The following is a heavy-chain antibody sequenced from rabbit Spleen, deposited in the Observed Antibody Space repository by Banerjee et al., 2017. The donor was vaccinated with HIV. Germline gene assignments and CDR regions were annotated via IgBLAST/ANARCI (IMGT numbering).Heavy chain of an antibody. J-gene: IGHJ3*01. Sequence: QSLEESGGGLVKPGASLTLTCTASGFSFSSSYYMCWVRQAPGKGLEWIGCIYAASGNTYYASWAKGRFTISKTSSTTVTLQMTSLTAADTATYFCARGLTGVVYATGRLNLWGPGTLVTVS. V-gene: IGHV1S40*01. CDR3: ARGLTGVVYATGRLNL. CDR2: IYAASGNT. CDR1: GFSFSSSYY. D-gene: IGHD6-1*01.